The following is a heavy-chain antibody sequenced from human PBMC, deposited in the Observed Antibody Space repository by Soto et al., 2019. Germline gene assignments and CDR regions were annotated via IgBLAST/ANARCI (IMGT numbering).Heavy chain of an antibody. CDR3: ARVAEAGYCSGGSCPRYYFDY. V-gene: IGHV3-11*06. CDR1: GFTFSDYY. D-gene: IGHD2-15*01. J-gene: IGHJ4*02. Sequence: GGSLRLSCAASGFTFSDYYMSWIRQAPGKGLEWVSYISSSSSYTNYADSVKGRFTISRDNAKNSLYLQMNSLRAEDTAVYYCARVAEAGYCSGGSCPRYYFDYWGQGTLVTVSS. CDR2: ISSSSSYT.